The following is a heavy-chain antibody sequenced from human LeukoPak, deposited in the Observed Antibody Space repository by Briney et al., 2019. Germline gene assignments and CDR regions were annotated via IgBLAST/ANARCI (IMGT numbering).Heavy chain of an antibody. CDR3: AKSHVVGATATPTPLDS. CDR2: ISGSGATT. Sequence: GGSLRLSCAASGFTFSSHGLSWVRQAPGKGLEWVSVISGSGATTYYADSVKGRFTISRDNAKNTLFLQMNSLRADDTALYYCAKSHVVGATATPTPLDSWGREPWSPSPQ. V-gene: IGHV3-23*01. D-gene: IGHD1-26*01. CDR1: GFTFSSHG. J-gene: IGHJ4*02.